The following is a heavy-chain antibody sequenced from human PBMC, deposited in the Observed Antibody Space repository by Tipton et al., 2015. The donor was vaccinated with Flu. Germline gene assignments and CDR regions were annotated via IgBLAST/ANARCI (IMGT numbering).Heavy chain of an antibody. D-gene: IGHD3-10*01. V-gene: IGHV3-66*01. J-gene: IGHJ5*02. CDR1: GFTVSSTY. CDR3: ASRGTYHYGSGTYLGS. Sequence: SLRLSCAASGFTVSSTYMTWVRQAPGKGLEWVSVIYLGGGTYYADSVKDRFTISRDSSKNTLYLQMNSLRAEDTAVYYCASRGTYHYGSGTYLGSWGQGTLVTVSS. CDR2: IYLGGGT.